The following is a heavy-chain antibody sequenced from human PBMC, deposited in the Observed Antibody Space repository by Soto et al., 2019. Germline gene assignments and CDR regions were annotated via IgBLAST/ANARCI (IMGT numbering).Heavy chain of an antibody. CDR1: GFTFSSYA. J-gene: IGHJ4*02. D-gene: IGHD5-18*01. CDR2: ISGSDGRT. V-gene: IGHV3-23*01. CDR3: ENGVSQYTPLALFDY. Sequence: GASLRLSCAASGFTFSSYAMRWVLQAPGKGLEWVSTISGSDGRTYSTDSVKGRFTISRDNSRNTAYLQMNSLRVEDKAVYYCENGVSQYTPLALFDYWGRGTLVTVSS.